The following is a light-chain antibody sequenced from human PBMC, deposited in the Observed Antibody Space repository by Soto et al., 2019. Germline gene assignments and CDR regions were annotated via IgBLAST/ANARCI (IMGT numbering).Light chain of an antibody. J-gene: IGKJ1*01. V-gene: IGKV1-5*03. CDR2: KAS. CDR3: QQYNGSST. CDR1: QNIISW. Sequence: DIQMTQSPCTLSASVGDRVTITFRASQNIISWLAWYQQKPGKAPRLLIYKASSLESGVPSRFSGSGSGTEFTLTISSLQPDDFATYYCQQYNGSSTCGQGTKGDIK.